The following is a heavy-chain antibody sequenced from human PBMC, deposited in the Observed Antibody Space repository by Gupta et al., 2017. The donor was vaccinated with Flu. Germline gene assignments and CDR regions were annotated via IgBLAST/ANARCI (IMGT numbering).Heavy chain of an antibody. J-gene: IGHJ6*02. CDR1: GFTFSGSA. CDR3: TTSKMMTTVTSPFYYYGMDV. V-gene: IGHV3-73*02. D-gene: IGHD4-17*01. CDR2: IRSKANSYAT. Sequence: EVQLAESGGGLVQPGGSLKLSCAASGFTFSGSAMHWVRQASGKGLEWVGRIRSKANSYATAYAASVKGRFTISRDDSKNTAYLQMNSLKTEDTAVYYCTTSKMMTTVTSPFYYYGMDVWGQGTTVTVSS.